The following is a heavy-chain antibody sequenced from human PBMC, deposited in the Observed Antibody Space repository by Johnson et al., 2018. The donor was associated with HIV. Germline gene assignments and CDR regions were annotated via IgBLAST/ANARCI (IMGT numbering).Heavy chain of an antibody. CDR2: IKSKTDGGTT. J-gene: IGHJ3*02. CDR3: ARGGEKGAFDI. CDR1: GFTFSNAW. Sequence: MQLVESGGGLVKPGGSLRLSCAASGFTFSNAWMSWVRQAPGRGLEWVGRIKSKTDGGTTDYAAPVKGRFTISRDDSKNTLYLQMNSLKTEDTAVYYCARGGEKGAFDIWGQGTMVTVSS. D-gene: IGHD7-27*01. V-gene: IGHV3-15*01.